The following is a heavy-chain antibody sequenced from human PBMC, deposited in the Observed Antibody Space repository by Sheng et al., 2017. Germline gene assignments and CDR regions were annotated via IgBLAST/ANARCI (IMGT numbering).Heavy chain of an antibody. CDR1: GFTFSSYA. CDR3: AKVEGYYNRYGWLSWAFDY. Sequence: EVQLLESGGGLVQPGGSLRLSCAASGFTFSSYAMSWVRQAPGKGLEWVSAISGSGGSTYYADSVKGRFTISRDNSKNTLYLQMNSLRAEDTAVYYCAKVEGYYNRYGWLSWAFDYWGQGTLVTVSS. V-gene: IGHV3-23*01. D-gene: IGHD3-9*01. J-gene: IGHJ4*02. CDR2: ISGSGGST.